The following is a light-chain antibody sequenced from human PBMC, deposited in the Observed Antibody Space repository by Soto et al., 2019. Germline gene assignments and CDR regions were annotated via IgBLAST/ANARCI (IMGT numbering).Light chain of an antibody. V-gene: IGKV3-20*01. CDR3: QQYGDSPLT. J-gene: IGKJ4*01. CDR2: GAS. CDR1: QIVSGNF. Sequence: VLTQSPGTLSLSPGERATLSCRASQIVSGNFLAWYQQIPGQTPRLLIYGASSMATGIPERISGSGSGTDFTLTINRLEPEDFAVYYCQQYGDSPLTFGGGTKLEMK.